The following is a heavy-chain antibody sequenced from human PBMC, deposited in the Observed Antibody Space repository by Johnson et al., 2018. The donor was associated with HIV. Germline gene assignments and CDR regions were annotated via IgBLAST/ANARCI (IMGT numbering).Heavy chain of an antibody. Sequence: QVQLVESGGGVVQPGGSLRLSCAASGFTFNSYGIHWVRQAPVKGLEWVAFIPYDGSNQLYADSVKGRFTISRDNSKNTLYLQMNSLRPEDTAMYYCAKDDNLGVWYSDAFDIWGQGTVVTVSS. V-gene: IGHV3-30*02. CDR3: AKDDNLGVWYSDAFDI. CDR1: GFTFNSYG. CDR2: IPYDGSNQ. J-gene: IGHJ3*02. D-gene: IGHD2-15*01.